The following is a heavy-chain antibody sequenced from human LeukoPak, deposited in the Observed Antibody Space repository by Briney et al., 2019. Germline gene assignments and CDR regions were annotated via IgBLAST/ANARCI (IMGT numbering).Heavy chain of an antibody. CDR2: IYSGGST. CDR3: ARGLYCSGGSCYGGDAFDI. CDR1: GFTVSSNY. D-gene: IGHD2-15*01. V-gene: IGHV3-53*01. Sequence: PGGSLRLSCAASGFTVSSNYMSWVRQAPGKGLECVSVIYSGGSTYYADSVKGRFTISRDNSKNTLYLQMNSLRAEDTAVYYCARGLYCSGGSCYGGDAFDIWGQGTMVTVSS. J-gene: IGHJ3*02.